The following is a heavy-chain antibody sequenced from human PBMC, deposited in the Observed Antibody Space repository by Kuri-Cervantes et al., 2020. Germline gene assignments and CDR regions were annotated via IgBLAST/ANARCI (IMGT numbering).Heavy chain of an antibody. J-gene: IGHJ6*03. V-gene: IGHV3-23*01. CDR2: ISGSGGST. Sequence: GGSLRLSCAASGFTFSSYSMSWVRQAPGKGLEWVSAISGSGGSTYYADSVKGRFIISRDTSKNTVYLQMDSLRAEDTAVYYCAKRDNNYNYYMDVWGKGTTVTVSS. D-gene: IGHD5-24*01. CDR1: GFTFSSYS. CDR3: AKRDNNYNYYMDV.